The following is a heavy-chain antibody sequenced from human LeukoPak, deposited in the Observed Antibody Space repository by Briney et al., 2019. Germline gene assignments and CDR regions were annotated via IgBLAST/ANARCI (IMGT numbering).Heavy chain of an antibody. J-gene: IGHJ4*02. Sequence: RAGGSLRLSCAASGFSFSSYTMNWVRQAPGKGLQWVSSITSGSTIYYADSVKGRFTISRDNAKTSLYLQMNSLRAEDTAVYYRAALERVDYWGQGTLVTVPS. CDR3: AALERVDY. CDR1: GFSFSSYT. D-gene: IGHD1-1*01. CDR2: ITSGSTI. V-gene: IGHV3-21*01.